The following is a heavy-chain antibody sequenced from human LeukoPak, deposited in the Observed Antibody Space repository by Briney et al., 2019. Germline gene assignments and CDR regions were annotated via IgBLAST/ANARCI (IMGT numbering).Heavy chain of an antibody. CDR2: ISSSSSYI. D-gene: IGHD2-2*01. CDR3: AREDIVVVPAAIHYYGMDV. V-gene: IGHV3-21*01. Sequence: PGGSLRPSCAASGFTFSSYSMSWVRQAPGKGLEWVSSISSSSSYIYYADSVKGRFTSSRDNSKNTLYLQMNSLRAEDTAVYYCAREDIVVVPAAIHYYGMDVWGKGTTVTVSS. J-gene: IGHJ6*04. CDR1: GFTFSSYS.